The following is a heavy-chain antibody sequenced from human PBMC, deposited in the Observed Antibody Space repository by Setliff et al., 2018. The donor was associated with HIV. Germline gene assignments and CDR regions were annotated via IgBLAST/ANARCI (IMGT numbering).Heavy chain of an antibody. CDR1: DSGTYY. D-gene: IGHD4-17*01. J-gene: IGHJ4*02. V-gene: IGHV4-4*07. CDR3: ARAAAGNTGPFDL. CDR2: VSSRGDT. Sequence: SETLSLTCTVSDSGTYYWSWIRQPAGKGLEWIGRVSSRGDTNYNPSLKSRVTMSVDTSKNQFSLKLTSVTAPDTAVYYCARAAAGNTGPFDLWGQGSPVTAPQ.